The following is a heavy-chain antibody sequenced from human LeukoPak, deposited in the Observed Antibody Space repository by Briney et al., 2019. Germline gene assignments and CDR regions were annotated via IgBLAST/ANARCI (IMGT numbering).Heavy chain of an antibody. CDR2: IYSGGNT. V-gene: IGHV3-53*01. J-gene: IGHJ4*02. Sequence: PGGSLRLSCAASGFSVGNTYMSWVRQAPGKGLEWVSIIYSGGNTYYADSVKGRFTISRDNSKNTLYLQMNRLRPKDTAVYYCARGTVTAPDYWGQGTLVSASS. D-gene: IGHD2-21*02. CDR1: GFSVGNTY. CDR3: ARGTVTAPDY.